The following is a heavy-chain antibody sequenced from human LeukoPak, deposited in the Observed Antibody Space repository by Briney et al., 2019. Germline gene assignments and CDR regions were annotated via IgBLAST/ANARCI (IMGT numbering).Heavy chain of an antibody. CDR1: GFPFICYV. CDR3: AKVRTGDYYDSSGYLSPIDY. Sequence: GGTLRLSCAASGFPFICYVMSWVRRTPGKGLELVSVISAGGGRTYYADSVKGRFTISRDNSKNTLYLQMNSLRAEDTAVYYCAKVRTGDYYDSSGYLSPIDYWGQGTLVTVSS. CDR2: ISAGGGRT. V-gene: IGHV3-23*01. J-gene: IGHJ4*02. D-gene: IGHD3-22*01.